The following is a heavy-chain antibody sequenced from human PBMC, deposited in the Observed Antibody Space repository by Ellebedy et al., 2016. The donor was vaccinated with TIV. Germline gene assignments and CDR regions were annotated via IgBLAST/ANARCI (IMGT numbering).Heavy chain of an antibody. CDR3: ARDSGWAAFDI. CDR2: ISSNSNYI. J-gene: IGHJ3*02. V-gene: IGHV3-21*01. CDR1: GFPFSAYT. Sequence: PGGSLRLSCAASGFPFSAYTMNWVRQAPGKGLEWVSSISSNSNYIYCPDSVKGRFTISRDNAKNSLYLQMNSLRAEDTAVYYCARDSGWAAFDIWGQGTMVTVSS. D-gene: IGHD1-26*01.